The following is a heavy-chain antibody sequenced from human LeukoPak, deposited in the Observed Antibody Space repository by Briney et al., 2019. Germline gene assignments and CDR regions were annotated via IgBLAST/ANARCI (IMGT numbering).Heavy chain of an antibody. Sequence: SETLSLTCAVYGGSFSGYYWSWIRLPPGKGLEWIGEINHSGSTNYNPSLKSRVTISVDTSKNQFSLKLSSVTAADTAVYYCASDSSGYYGSLAYWGQGTLVTVSS. CDR2: INHSGST. V-gene: IGHV4-34*01. J-gene: IGHJ4*02. CDR1: GGSFSGYY. D-gene: IGHD3-22*01. CDR3: ASDSSGYYGSLAY.